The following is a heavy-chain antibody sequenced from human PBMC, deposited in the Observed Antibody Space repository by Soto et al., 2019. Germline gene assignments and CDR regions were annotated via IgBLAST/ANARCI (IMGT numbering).Heavy chain of an antibody. CDR2: ISSSSSTI. Sequence: EVQLVESGGGLVQPGGSLRLSCAASGFTFSSYSMNWVRQAPGKGLEWVSYISSSSSTIYYADSVKGRFTISRDNAKNSLYLQMNSLRAEDTAVYYCARSATYYDILTDDYYYYYMDVWGKGTPVTVSS. CDR3: ARSATYYDILTDDYYYYYMDV. CDR1: GFTFSSYS. V-gene: IGHV3-48*01. J-gene: IGHJ6*03. D-gene: IGHD3-9*01.